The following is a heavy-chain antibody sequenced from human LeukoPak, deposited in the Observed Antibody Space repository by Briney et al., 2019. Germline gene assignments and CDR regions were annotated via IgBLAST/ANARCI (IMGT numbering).Heavy chain of an antibody. Sequence: PSETLSLTCAVYGGSFSGYYWSWIRQPPGKGLEWIGEINHSGSTNYNPSLKSRVAISVDTSKNQFSLKLSSVTAADTAVYYCARGRVRNDYWGQGTLVTVSS. V-gene: IGHV4-34*01. J-gene: IGHJ4*02. CDR2: INHSGST. CDR3: ARGRVRNDY. CDR1: GGSFSGYY.